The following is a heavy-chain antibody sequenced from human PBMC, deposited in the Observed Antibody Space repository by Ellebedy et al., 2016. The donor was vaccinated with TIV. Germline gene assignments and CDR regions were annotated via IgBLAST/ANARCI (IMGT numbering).Heavy chain of an antibody. CDR3: ARAIEMATPNLHPGWNDAFGI. D-gene: IGHD5-24*01. Sequence: ASVKVSCKASGYTFTGYYMHWVRQAPGQGLEWMGWINPNSGGTNYAQKFQGWVTMTRDTSISTAYMELSRLRSDDTAVYYCARAIEMATPNLHPGWNDAFGIWGQGTMVTVSS. V-gene: IGHV1-2*04. J-gene: IGHJ3*02. CDR1: GYTFTGYY. CDR2: INPNSGGT.